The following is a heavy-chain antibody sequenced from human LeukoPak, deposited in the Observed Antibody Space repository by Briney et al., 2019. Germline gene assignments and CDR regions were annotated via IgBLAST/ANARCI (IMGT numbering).Heavy chain of an antibody. CDR2: INPSGGST. J-gene: IGHJ4*02. Sequence: ASVKLSCKASGYTFTSYYMHWVRQAPGQGLEWMGIINPSGGSTSYAQKVQGRVTMTRDTSTSTVYMELSSLRSEDTAVYYCSRDYLSALLGDYSNYPPGYWGQGTLVTVSS. CDR1: GYTFTSYY. CDR3: SRDYLSALLGDYSNYPPGY. V-gene: IGHV1-46*01. D-gene: IGHD4-11*01.